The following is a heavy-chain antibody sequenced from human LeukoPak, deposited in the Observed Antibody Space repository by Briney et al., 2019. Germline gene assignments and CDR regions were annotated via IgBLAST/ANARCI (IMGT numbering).Heavy chain of an antibody. D-gene: IGHD6-19*01. CDR3: ARQRGSGCLDY. V-gene: IGHV3-7*01. CDR1: RFTLSNYW. J-gene: IGHJ4*02. Sequence: QPGGSLRLSCAASRFTLSNYWMSWVRQAPGKGLEWVANIKQDGSETYYVDSVKGRFTISRDNAKNSLSLQMNSLRAEDTAVYYCARQRGSGCLDYWRQGTLVTVSS. CDR2: IKQDGSET.